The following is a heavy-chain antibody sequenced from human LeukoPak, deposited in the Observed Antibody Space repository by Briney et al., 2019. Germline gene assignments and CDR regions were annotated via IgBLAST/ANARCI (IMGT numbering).Heavy chain of an antibody. CDR1: GYTFTDYY. CDR3: ARGPNLSGDHLDP. J-gene: IGHJ5*02. D-gene: IGHD3-10*01. Sequence: ASVKVSCKASGYTFTDYYIQWLRQAPGQGLEWMGWINPNSGGTNFAQKFQGRVTMTRDTSISTAYMELSRLRSDDTAVYYCARGPNLSGDHLDPWGQGTLVTVSS. CDR2: INPNSGGT. V-gene: IGHV1-2*02.